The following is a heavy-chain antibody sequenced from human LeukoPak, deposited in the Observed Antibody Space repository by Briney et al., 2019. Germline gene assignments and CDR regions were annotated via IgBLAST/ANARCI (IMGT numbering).Heavy chain of an antibody. Sequence: PSETLSLTCAVYGVSFSGYYWSWLRQPPGKGLEWLGEINHSGSTNYNPSLKSGVTISVDTSKNQFSLKLSSVTAADTAVYYCATGGNSVWFDPWGQGTLVTVSS. J-gene: IGHJ5*02. CDR3: ATGGNSVWFDP. D-gene: IGHD4-23*01. CDR2: INHSGST. V-gene: IGHV4-34*01. CDR1: GVSFSGYY.